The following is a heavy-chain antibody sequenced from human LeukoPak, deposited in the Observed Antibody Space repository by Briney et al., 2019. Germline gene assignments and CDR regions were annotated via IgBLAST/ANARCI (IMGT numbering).Heavy chain of an antibody. D-gene: IGHD1-20*01. CDR1: GFAVNTHY. V-gene: IGHV3-53*01. CDR2: LYSGGNL. Sequence: GGSLRLSCAGAGFAVNTHYMSWVRQAPGKGLEXXXTLYSGGNLYYADSVQGRFTISRDDSQNTLYLQMNSLRTEDTAVYYCARGEGHNWNANELSYWGQGTLVTVSS. J-gene: IGHJ4*02. CDR3: ARGEGHNWNANELSY.